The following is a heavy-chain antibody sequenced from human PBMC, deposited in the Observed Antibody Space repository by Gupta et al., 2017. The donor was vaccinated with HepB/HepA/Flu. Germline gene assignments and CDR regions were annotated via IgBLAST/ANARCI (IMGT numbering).Heavy chain of an antibody. J-gene: IGHJ6*04. CDR2: ISSRSRTI. Sequence: DVQLVESGGALVQPGGSLTLSCAASGFTFSDYHMNWVRQAPGKGLEWISYISSRSRTIYYADSVKGRFTISRDNGKSSLYLQLNSLREEDTAVYYCARPPQDVWGKGTTVTVSS. CDR1: GFTFSDYH. CDR3: ARPPQDV. V-gene: IGHV3-48*02.